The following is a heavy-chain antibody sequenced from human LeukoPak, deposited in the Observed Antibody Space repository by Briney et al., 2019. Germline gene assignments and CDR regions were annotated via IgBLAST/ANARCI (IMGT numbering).Heavy chain of an antibody. D-gene: IGHD1-26*01. J-gene: IGHJ5*02. CDR1: VFTVSSNY. CDR2: IYSGGST. CDR3: AKSIVGGTHWFDP. V-gene: IGHV3-53*01. Sequence: GGSLRLSCAASVFTVSSNYMSWVRQAPGKGLEWVSVIYSGGSTYYADSVKGRFTISRDNSKNTLYLQMNSLRAEDTAVYYCAKSIVGGTHWFDPWGQGTLVTVSS.